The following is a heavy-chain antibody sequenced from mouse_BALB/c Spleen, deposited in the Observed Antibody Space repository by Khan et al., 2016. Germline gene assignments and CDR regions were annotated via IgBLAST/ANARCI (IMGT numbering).Heavy chain of an antibody. J-gene: IGHJ4*01. Sequence: QVTLKESGPGILQPAQTLRLTCSFAGFSLSTSGMGVGWIRQPSGKGLEWLAHICWDDDKYYNPVLKRRMTISKDTASNQVFLKIASVSTEDTAMYYCARIECERSIVYWGQGTSVTVSS. CDR1: GFSLSTSGMG. CDR3: ARIECERSIVY. V-gene: IGHV8-8*01. CDR2: ICWDDDK.